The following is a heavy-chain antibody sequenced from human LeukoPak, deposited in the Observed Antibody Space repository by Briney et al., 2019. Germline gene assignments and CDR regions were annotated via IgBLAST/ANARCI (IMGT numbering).Heavy chain of an antibody. CDR2: VYSRGST. D-gene: IGHD3-3*01. J-gene: IGHJ6*03. CDR1: GDSISSYY. CDR3: ARYIRSSEYYMDV. Sequence: SETLSLTCTVSGDSISSYYWTWIRQPVGKGLEWIGRVYSRGSTKYNASLKSRVSMSVDTSKNLLSLILNSVTAADTAVYYCARYIRSSEYYMDVWGKGTTVTVSS. V-gene: IGHV4-4*07.